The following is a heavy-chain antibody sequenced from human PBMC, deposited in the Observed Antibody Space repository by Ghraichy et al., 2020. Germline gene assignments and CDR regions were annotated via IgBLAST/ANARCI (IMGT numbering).Heavy chain of an antibody. CDR1: GGSFSGYY. V-gene: IGHV4-34*01. CDR2: INHSGST. Sequence: SETLSLTCAVYGGSFSGYYWSWIRQPPGKGLEWIGEINHSGSTNYNPSLKSRVTISVDTSKNQFSLKLSSVTAADTAVYYCARGDIVVVPAAIPYGMDVWVQGTTVTVSS. CDR3: ARGDIVVVPAAIPYGMDV. D-gene: IGHD2-2*01. J-gene: IGHJ6*02.